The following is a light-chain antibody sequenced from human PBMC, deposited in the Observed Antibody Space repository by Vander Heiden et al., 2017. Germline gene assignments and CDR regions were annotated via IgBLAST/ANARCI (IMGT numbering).Light chain of an antibody. CDR1: SSNIGSNY. Sequence: QSVLTPPPPASGTPGQRATISCSGSSSNIGSNYVYWYQQLPGTAPKLLIYRNNQRPSGVPDRFSGSKSGTSASLAISGLRSEDEADYYCAAWDDSLSGSHVVFGGGTKLTVL. V-gene: IGLV1-47*01. CDR3: AAWDDSLSGSHVV. CDR2: RNN. J-gene: IGLJ2*01.